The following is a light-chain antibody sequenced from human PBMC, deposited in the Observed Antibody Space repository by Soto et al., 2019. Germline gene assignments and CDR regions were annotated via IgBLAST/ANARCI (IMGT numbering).Light chain of an antibody. CDR1: QSVSSN. CDR3: QQYGSSPGT. V-gene: IGKV3-20*01. CDR2: AAS. J-gene: IGKJ1*01. Sequence: EIMMKQSLATLSVSPGERATLSCRASQSVSSNLAWYQQKPGQAPRLLIYAASSRATGLPDRFSGGGSGTDFTLTISRLEAEDFAVYYCQQYGSSPGTFGQGSIVDIK.